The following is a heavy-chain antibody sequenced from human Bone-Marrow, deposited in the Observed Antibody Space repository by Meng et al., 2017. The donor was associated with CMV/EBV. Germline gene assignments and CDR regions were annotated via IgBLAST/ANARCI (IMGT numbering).Heavy chain of an antibody. CDR2: ILPIFGTA. CDR3: ASANYCSSTSCYNS. CDR1: GGTFSSYA. D-gene: IGHD2-2*01. Sequence: SVKVSCKASGGTFSSYAISWVRQAPGQGLEWMGGILPIFGTANYAQKFQGRVTITTDESTSTAYMELSSLRSEDTAVYYCASANYCSSTSCYNSWGQGTLVTVSS. V-gene: IGHV1-69*05. J-gene: IGHJ4*02.